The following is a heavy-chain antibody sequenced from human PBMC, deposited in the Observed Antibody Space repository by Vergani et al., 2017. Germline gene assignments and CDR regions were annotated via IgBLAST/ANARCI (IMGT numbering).Heavy chain of an antibody. D-gene: IGHD6-19*01. J-gene: IGHJ4*02. CDR2: TSAYNGNT. CDR1: VYPFTTYG. CDR3: AREQWLPIDYFDY. Sequence: QVQLVQSGAEVKKPGASLKASCKASVYPFTTYGISWVRQAPGQGLEWMGWTSAYNGNTNYAQKLQGRVTMTTDTSTSTAYMELRSLRSDDTAVYYCAREQWLPIDYFDYWGQGTLVTVSS. V-gene: IGHV1-18*04.